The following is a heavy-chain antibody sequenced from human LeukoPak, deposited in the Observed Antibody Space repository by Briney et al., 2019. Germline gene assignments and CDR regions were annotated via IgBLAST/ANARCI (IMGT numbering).Heavy chain of an antibody. CDR2: IDPHNGAT. CDR1: GYSFTGYY. V-gene: IGHV1-2*02. Sequence: ASVKVSCKASGYSFTGYYMHWVRQAPGQGLEWMGWIDPHNGATHYAQKFQGRVTMSRDTSSSTDYMEVSRLRPDDTALYYCAREDSGGLRRDFDFWGQGTLVTVSS. D-gene: IGHD2-15*01. J-gene: IGHJ4*02. CDR3: AREDSGGLRRDFDF.